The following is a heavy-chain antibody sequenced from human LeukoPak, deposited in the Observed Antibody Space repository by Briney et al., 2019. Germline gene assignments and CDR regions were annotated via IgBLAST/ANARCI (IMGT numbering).Heavy chain of an antibody. D-gene: IGHD2-15*01. CDR1: GYTFTSYG. J-gene: IGHJ5*02. CDR3: ARSLTVVVAAARFDP. V-gene: IGHV1-18*01. CDR2: ISAYNGNT. Sequence: ASVKVSCRASGYTFTSYGISWVRQAPGQGLEWMGWISAYNGNTNYAQKLQGRVTMTTDTSTSTAYMELRSPRSDDTAVYYCARSLTVVVAAARFDPWGQGTLVTVSS.